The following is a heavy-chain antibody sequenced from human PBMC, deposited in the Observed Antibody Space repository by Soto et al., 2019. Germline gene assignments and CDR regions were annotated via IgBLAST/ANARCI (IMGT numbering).Heavy chain of an antibody. Sequence: QVQLQESGPGLVKPSETLSLTCTVSGGSISSYYWSWIRQPPGKGLEWIGYIYYSGSTNYNPSLKSRVTISVDTSKNQFSLKLSSVTAADTAVYYCARAGKDTGPEGFDYWGQGTLVTVSS. CDR1: GGSISSYY. CDR3: ARAGKDTGPEGFDY. D-gene: IGHD2-15*01. CDR2: IYYSGST. J-gene: IGHJ4*02. V-gene: IGHV4-59*01.